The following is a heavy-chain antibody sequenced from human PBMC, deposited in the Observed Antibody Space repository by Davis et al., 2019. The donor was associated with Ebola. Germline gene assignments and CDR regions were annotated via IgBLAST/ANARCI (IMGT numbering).Heavy chain of an antibody. CDR1: GFTFSDYY. CDR3: ATKYYYGSGSPRPLI. D-gene: IGHD3-10*01. Sequence: GGSLRLSCAASGFTFSDYYMSWVRQAPGKGLEWVSVIYSGGSTYYADSVKGRFTISRHNSKNTLYLQMNSLRAEDTAVYYCATKYYYGSGSPRPLIWGQGTLVTVSS. V-gene: IGHV3-53*04. J-gene: IGHJ4*02. CDR2: IYSGGST.